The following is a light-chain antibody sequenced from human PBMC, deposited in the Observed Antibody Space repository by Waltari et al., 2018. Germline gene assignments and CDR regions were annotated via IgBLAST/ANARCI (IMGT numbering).Light chain of an antibody. V-gene: IGLV2-14*03. CDR2: DVS. Sequence: QSALTQPASVSGSPGQSITISCTGTSNDVGVYNYVSWYQHLPGKAPKLTTDDVSRWPSGVSHRFSGSKSGNTASLTISGLQAEDEADYYCSSYTNTNTIVFGGGTKVTVL. CDR1: SNDVGVYNY. CDR3: SSYTNTNTIV. J-gene: IGLJ2*01.